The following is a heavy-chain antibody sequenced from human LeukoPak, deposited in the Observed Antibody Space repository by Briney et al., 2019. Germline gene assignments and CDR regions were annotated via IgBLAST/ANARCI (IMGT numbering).Heavy chain of an antibody. CDR1: GFTFSSYE. CDR2: ISGSGSTI. Sequence: GGSLRLSCAASGFTFSSYEMNWVRQTPGKGLEWVSYISGSGSTIYYADSVKGRFTISRDNAKNSVYLHMNSLRAEDTALYYCARGEPYQLLFKGFDPWGQGTLVTVSS. D-gene: IGHD2-2*01. V-gene: IGHV3-48*03. CDR3: ARGEPYQLLFKGFDP. J-gene: IGHJ5*02.